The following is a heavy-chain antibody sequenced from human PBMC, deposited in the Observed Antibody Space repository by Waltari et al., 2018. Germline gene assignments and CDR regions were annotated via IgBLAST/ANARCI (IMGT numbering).Heavy chain of an antibody. CDR3: ASLARGGGVDY. CDR1: GGSISSSSYY. Sequence: QLQLQESGPGLVKPSETLSLTCTVSGGSISSSSYYWGWIRQPPGKGLEWIGSIYYSGSTYYNPSLKSRVTISVDTAKNQFSLKLSSVTAADTAVYYCASLARGGGVDYWGQGTLVTVSS. D-gene: IGHD3-10*01. J-gene: IGHJ4*02. CDR2: IYYSGST. V-gene: IGHV4-39*01.